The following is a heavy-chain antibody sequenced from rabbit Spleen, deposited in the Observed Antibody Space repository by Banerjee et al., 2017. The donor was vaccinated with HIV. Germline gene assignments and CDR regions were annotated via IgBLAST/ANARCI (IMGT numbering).Heavy chain of an antibody. CDR1: GFSFSSGYD. CDR2: IYTGNGKN. CDR3: TRDDGSGHYIDGYFNL. V-gene: IGHV1S45*01. Sequence: QEQLKETGGGLVQPEGSLTLTCTASGFSFSSGYDIFWVRQAPGKGLEWIGFIYTGNGKNYYASWAKGRFTISKTSSTTVTLQVTSLTAADMATYFCTRDDGSGHYIDGYFNLWVPGTLVTVS. D-gene: IGHD1-1*01. J-gene: IGHJ4*01.